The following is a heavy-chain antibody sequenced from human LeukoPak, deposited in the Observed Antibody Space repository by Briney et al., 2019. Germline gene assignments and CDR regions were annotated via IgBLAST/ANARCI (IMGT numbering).Heavy chain of an antibody. CDR2: ISGSGGST. D-gene: IGHD5-24*01. Sequence: GGSLRLSCAASGFTFSSYAITWVRQAPGKGLEWVSAISGSGGSTYYADSVKGRFTISRDNSKNTLSLQMNSLRPEDTAVYYCAKDDAWLQYGDWGRGTLVTVSS. CDR3: AKDDAWLQYGD. J-gene: IGHJ4*02. V-gene: IGHV3-23*01. CDR1: GFTFSSYA.